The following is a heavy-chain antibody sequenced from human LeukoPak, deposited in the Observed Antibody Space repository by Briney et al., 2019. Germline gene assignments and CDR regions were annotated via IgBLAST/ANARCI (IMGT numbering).Heavy chain of an antibody. V-gene: IGHV1-58*01. CDR3: AADPYHYGDYVLGY. CDR1: GFTFTSSA. J-gene: IGHJ4*02. Sequence: SVKVSCKASGFTFTSSAVQWVRQARGQRLEWIGWIVIGSGNTNYAQKFQERVTITRDMSTSTAYMDLSSLRSEDTAVYYCAADPYHYGDYVLGYWGQGTLVTVSS. CDR2: IVIGSGNT. D-gene: IGHD4-17*01.